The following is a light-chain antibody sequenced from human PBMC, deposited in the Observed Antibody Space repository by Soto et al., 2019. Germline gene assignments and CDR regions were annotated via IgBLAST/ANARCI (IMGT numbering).Light chain of an antibody. CDR1: NIGSKS. CDR2: YDS. V-gene: IGLV3-21*04. Sequence: SYELTQPPSVSVAPGKTARITCGGNNIGSKSVHWYQQKPGQAPVLVIYYDSDRPSGIPERFSGSNSGNTATLTISRVEAGDEADYYCQVWDSSSDQPYVFGTGTKLTLL. CDR3: QVWDSSSDQPYV. J-gene: IGLJ1*01.